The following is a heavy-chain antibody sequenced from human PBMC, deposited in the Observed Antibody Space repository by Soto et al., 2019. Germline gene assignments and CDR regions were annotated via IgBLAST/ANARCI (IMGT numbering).Heavy chain of an antibody. J-gene: IGHJ3*01. V-gene: IGHV1-18*04. CDR1: GYSFTGYG. Sequence: QVQLVQSGGEVKKPGASVKVSCKASGYSFTGYGINWVRQAPGQGPEWLGRITTYNGDTNYAQNFQGRLTMTTDTSTGTTYMALRSLRSDDTAVYDCARGRGYSLIPVVDDAVDVWGQGTLVTVSS. CDR3: ARGRGYSLIPVVDDAVDV. CDR2: ITTYNGDT. D-gene: IGHD5-12*01.